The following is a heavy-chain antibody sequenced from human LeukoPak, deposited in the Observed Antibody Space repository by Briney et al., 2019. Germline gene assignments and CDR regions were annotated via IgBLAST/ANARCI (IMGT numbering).Heavy chain of an antibody. D-gene: IGHD1-26*01. CDR2: IYYSGST. CDR1: GGSISSYY. CDR3: ARQPISGSYWGYFDY. Sequence: SATLSLTCTLPGGSISSYYWSWIRQPPGKGLEWIGYIYYSGSTNYNPSLKSRVTISVDTSKNQFSLKLSSVTAADTAVYYCARQPISGSYWGYFDYWGQGTLVTVSS. V-gene: IGHV4-59*08. J-gene: IGHJ4*02.